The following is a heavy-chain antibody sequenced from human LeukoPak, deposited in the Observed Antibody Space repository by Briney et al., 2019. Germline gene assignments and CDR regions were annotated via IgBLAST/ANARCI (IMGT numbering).Heavy chain of an antibody. CDR2: IFPIFGTA. V-gene: IGHV1-69*01. J-gene: IGHJ6*03. D-gene: IGHD2/OR15-2a*01. Sequence: ASVKVSCKASGGTFSSYAISWVRQALGQGLEWMGGIFPIFGTANYAQKFQGRVTITADESTSTAYMELSSLRSEDTAVYYCARDRGNYYYYYMDVWGKGTTVTVSS. CDR3: ARDRGNYYYYYMDV. CDR1: GGTFSSYA.